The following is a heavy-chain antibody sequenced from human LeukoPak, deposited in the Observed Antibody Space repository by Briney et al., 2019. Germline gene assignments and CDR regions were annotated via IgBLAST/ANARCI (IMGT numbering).Heavy chain of an antibody. J-gene: IGHJ3*02. CDR2: INPSSGGT. Sequence: GASVKVSCKASGYTFTGYYMHWVRQAPGQGLEWMGWINPSSGGTNYAQKFQGRVTMTRDTSISTAYMELSRLRSDDTAVYYCASLYYYDSSGVIDAFDIWGQGTMVTVSS. CDR1: GYTFTGYY. CDR3: ASLYYYDSSGVIDAFDI. V-gene: IGHV1-2*02. D-gene: IGHD3-22*01.